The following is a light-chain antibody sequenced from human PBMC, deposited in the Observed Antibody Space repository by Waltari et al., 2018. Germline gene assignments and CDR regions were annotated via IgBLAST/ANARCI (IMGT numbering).Light chain of an antibody. Sequence: QSALTQPRSVSGSPGQSVTISCTGTSSDVGTYNYVSWFQHHPGNAPKLIIYDVSKWPSGVPDRFSGSKSGNTASLTISGLQAEDEADYYCCSYVGSYTLVFGGGTKLTVL. CDR2: DVS. CDR3: CSYVGSYTLV. J-gene: IGLJ2*01. V-gene: IGLV2-11*01. CDR1: SSDVGTYNY.